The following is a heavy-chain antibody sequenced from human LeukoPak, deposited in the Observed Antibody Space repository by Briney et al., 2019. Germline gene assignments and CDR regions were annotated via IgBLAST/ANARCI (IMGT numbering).Heavy chain of an antibody. J-gene: IGHJ4*02. CDR2: IKQDGSEK. D-gene: IGHD4-23*01. V-gene: IGHV3-7*01. Sequence: GGSLRLSCAASGFTFSSYWMSWVRQAPGKGLEWVANIKQDGSEKYYVDSVKGRFTISRDNAKNSLCLQMNSLRAEDTAVYYCATFDYGGNSGSGDFDYWGQGTLVTVSS. CDR3: ATFDYGGNSGSGDFDY. CDR1: GFTFSSYW.